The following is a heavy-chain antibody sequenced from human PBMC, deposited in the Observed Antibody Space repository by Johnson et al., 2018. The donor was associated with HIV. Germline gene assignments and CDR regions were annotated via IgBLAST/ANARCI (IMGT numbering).Heavy chain of an antibody. CDR3: ARGASSSNSFDI. J-gene: IGHJ3*02. CDR2: ISWNSGSI. CDR1: GFTFDDYG. Sequence: VQLVESGGGVVQPGRSLRLSCAASGFTFDDYGMTWVRQVPGKGLEWVSGISWNSGSIGYADSVQGRFTISRDNAKNSLYLQMNSLRVEDTGVYYCARGASSSNSFDIWGQGTMVTVSS. D-gene: IGHD6-6*01. V-gene: IGHV3-20*04.